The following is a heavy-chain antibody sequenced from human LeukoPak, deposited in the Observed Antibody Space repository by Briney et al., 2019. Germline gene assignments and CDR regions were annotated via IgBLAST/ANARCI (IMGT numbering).Heavy chain of an antibody. CDR1: GYTFTGYY. D-gene: IGHD2-2*01. CDR2: INPNSGGT. Sequence: ASVKVSCKASGYTFTGYYMHWVRQAPGQGLEWMGWINPNSGGTNYAQKFQGRVTMTRDTSISTAYMELSRLRSDDTAVYYCARLGYCSSTSCYVEGIVDYWGQGTLVTVSS. J-gene: IGHJ4*02. V-gene: IGHV1-2*02. CDR3: ARLGYCSSTSCYVEGIVDY.